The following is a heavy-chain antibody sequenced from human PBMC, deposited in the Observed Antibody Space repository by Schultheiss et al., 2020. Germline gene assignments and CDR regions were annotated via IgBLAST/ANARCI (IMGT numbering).Heavy chain of an antibody. Sequence: SETLSLTCTVSGGSISSSSYYWSWIRQPPGKGLEWIGEINHSGSTNYNPSLKSRVTISVDTSKNQFSLKLSSVTAADTAVYYCAGYCSGGSCYTVNWFDPWGQGTLVTVSS. D-gene: IGHD2-15*01. CDR1: GGSISSSSYY. V-gene: IGHV4-39*07. CDR2: INHSGST. J-gene: IGHJ5*02. CDR3: AGYCSGGSCYTVNWFDP.